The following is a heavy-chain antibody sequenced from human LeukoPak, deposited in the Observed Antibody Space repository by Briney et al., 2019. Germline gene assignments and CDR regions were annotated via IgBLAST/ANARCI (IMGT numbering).Heavy chain of an antibody. D-gene: IGHD4-17*01. CDR2: IYNSGST. CDR1: GDSISTYY. CDR3: ARLATVTTVLAFNWFDP. Sequence: SETLSLTCTVSGDSISTYYWSWIRKPPGKGLEWIGHIYNSGSTNYSPSLKSRVTISVDTSKNQFSLKLSSVTAADTAVYYCARLATVTTVLAFNWFDPWGQGTLVTVSS. J-gene: IGHJ5*02. V-gene: IGHV4-59*08.